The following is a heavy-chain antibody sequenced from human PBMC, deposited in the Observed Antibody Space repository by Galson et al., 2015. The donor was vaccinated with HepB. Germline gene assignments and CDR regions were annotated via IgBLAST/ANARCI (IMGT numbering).Heavy chain of an antibody. V-gene: IGHV5-51*01. CDR1: GYSFTSHW. D-gene: IGHD2-2*01. CDR2: IYPSDSDT. Sequence: QSGAEVKKPGESLKISCKGSGYSFTSHWIAWVRQMPGKGLEWMGIIYPSDSDTRYSPSFQGQVTISADNSISTACLQWSSLKASDTAMYYCARRTYCSSASCSGDWFDPWGQGTLVTVSS. J-gene: IGHJ5*02. CDR3: ARRTYCSSASCSGDWFDP.